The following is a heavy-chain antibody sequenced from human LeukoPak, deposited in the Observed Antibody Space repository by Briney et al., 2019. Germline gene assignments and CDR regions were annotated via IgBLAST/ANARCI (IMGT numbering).Heavy chain of an antibody. J-gene: IGHJ4*02. CDR3: ARVRIEVAGTFDY. Sequence: SETLSLTCAVYGGSFSGYYWSWIRQPPGKGLEWIGEINHSGSTNYNPSLKSRVTISVDTSKNQFSLKLSSVTAADTAVYYCARVRIEVAGTFDYWGQGTLVTVSS. CDR2: INHSGST. D-gene: IGHD6-19*01. V-gene: IGHV4-34*01. CDR1: GGSFSGYY.